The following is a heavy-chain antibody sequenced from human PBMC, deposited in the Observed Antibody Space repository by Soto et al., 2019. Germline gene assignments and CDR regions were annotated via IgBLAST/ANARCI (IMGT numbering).Heavy chain of an antibody. CDR1: GFTFSSYG. V-gene: IGHV3-30*18. J-gene: IGHJ6*02. Sequence: QVQLVESGGGVVQPGRYLRLSCAASGFTFSSYGMHWVRQAPGKGLEWVAVISYDGSKEFYADSVKGRFTISRDNSKNTLYLQMNSLRAEDTAVYYCTKDLRLWSKDYYDYGMDVWVQGTTVTVS. CDR2: ISYDGSKE. D-gene: IGHD5-18*01. CDR3: TKDLRLWSKDYYDYGMDV.